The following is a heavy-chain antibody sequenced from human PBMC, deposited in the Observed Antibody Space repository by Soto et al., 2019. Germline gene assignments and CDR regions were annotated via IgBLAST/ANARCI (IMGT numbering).Heavy chain of an antibody. J-gene: IGHJ6*02. CDR1: GFTFSSYA. V-gene: IGHV3-30-3*01. CDR3: AREGITMVRGVIITLYYYGMDV. D-gene: IGHD3-10*01. CDR2: ISYDGSNK. Sequence: AGGSLRLSCAASGFTFSSYAMHWVRQAPGKGLEWVAVISYDGSNKYYADSVKGRFTISRDNSKNTLYLQMNSLRAEDTAVYYCAREGITMVRGVIITLYYYGMDVWGQGTTVTVSS.